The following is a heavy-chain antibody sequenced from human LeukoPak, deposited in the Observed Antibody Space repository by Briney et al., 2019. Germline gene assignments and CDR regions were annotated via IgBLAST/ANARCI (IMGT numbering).Heavy chain of an antibody. Sequence: PSETLSLTCTVSGDSVSISAHYCGCIRQPPENGLEWLGKIYFCGSPYYHPPLKSRAPISKKTSKNQFSLKLTSLTPADTAVYYCAREKVGNISGYYYYMDVWGKGTTVTVS. J-gene: IGHJ6*03. CDR1: GDSVSISAHY. V-gene: IGHV4-39*07. CDR3: AREKVGNISGYYYYMDV. D-gene: IGHD3-3*02. CDR2: IYFCGSP.